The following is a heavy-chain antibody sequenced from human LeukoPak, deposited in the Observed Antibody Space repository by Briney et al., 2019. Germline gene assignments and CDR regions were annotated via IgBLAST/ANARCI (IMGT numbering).Heavy chain of an antibody. J-gene: IGHJ6*02. CDR1: GFTFSSYE. CDR3: ARAHYYYDSSGYYYYYGMDV. V-gene: IGHV3-48*03. Sequence: GGSLRLSCAASGFTFSSYEMNWVRQAPGKGLEWVSYISSSGSTMYYADSVKGRFTISRENAKNSLYLQINSLRAEDTAVYYCARAHYYYDSSGYYYYYGMDVWGQGTTVTVSS. D-gene: IGHD3-22*01. CDR2: ISSSGSTM.